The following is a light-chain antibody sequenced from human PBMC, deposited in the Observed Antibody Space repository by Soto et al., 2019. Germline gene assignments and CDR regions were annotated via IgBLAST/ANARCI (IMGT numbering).Light chain of an antibody. CDR1: SSDIGAYDY. CDR2: EGD. J-gene: IGLJ1*01. CDR3: FSIKTATTHV. Sequence: AALTHPAPLHGSRGQPVTISCTGTSSDIGAYDYVSWFQQHRGKAPKLMISEGDNRPSGVSNRFSDPKSGSTAYLTISGLHIEDEAEYFSFSIKTATTHVYASWPKVTVL. V-gene: IGLV2-14*01.